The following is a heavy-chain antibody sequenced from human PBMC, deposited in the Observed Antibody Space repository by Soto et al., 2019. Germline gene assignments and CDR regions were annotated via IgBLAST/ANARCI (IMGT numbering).Heavy chain of an antibody. J-gene: IGHJ4*02. CDR1: GYTFTSYG. CDR2: ISANNGNT. Sequence: QVQLVQSGAEVKKPGASVKVSCKASGYTFTSYGISWVRQAPGQGLEWMGWISANNGNTNYAQKLQGRVTMTTDTSTSTDYRELRSLRSDDTAVYYCARDRGSYALDYWGQGTLGTVSS. V-gene: IGHV1-18*01. D-gene: IGHD1-26*01. CDR3: ARDRGSYALDY.